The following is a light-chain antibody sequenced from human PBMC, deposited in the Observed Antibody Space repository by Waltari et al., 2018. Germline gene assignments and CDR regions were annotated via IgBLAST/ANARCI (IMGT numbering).Light chain of an antibody. CDR2: KAS. J-gene: IGKJ2*01. CDR1: QSISSW. V-gene: IGKV1-12*01. Sequence: DIQTTQSPSSLSASVGDTVTITCRASQSISSWLDWYQQKPGKAPKLLIYKASNLQTGVPSRFSGSGSGTEFTLTITSLQAEDFATYYCLQYNNSPHIFGQGTKVEIE. CDR3: LQYNNSPHI.